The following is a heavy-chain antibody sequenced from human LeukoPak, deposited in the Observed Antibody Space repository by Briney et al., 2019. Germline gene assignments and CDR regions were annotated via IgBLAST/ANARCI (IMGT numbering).Heavy chain of an antibody. V-gene: IGHV3-64*01. CDR1: GFIFSSYG. J-gene: IGHJ4*02. CDR3: AKQGGSYRFDY. CDR2: INSNGGST. D-gene: IGHD1-26*01. Sequence: GGSLRLSCAASGFIFSSYGMHWVRQAPGKGLEYVSAINSNGGSTYYANSVKGRFTISRDNSKNTLYLQMNGLRAEDTAVYYCAKQGGSYRFDYWGQGTLVTVSS.